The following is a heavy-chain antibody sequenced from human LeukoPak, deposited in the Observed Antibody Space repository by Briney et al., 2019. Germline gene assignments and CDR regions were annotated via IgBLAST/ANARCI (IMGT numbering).Heavy chain of an antibody. D-gene: IGHD7-27*01. Sequence: PSETLSLTCTVSGGSISSSSYYWGWIRQPPGKGLEWIGSIYYSGSTYYNPSLKSRVTISVDTSKNQFSLKLSSVTAADTAVYYCARDSLPHPGELGPYNWFDPWGQGTLVTVSS. CDR1: GGSISSSSYY. V-gene: IGHV4-39*07. CDR3: ARDSLPHPGELGPYNWFDP. CDR2: IYYSGST. J-gene: IGHJ5*02.